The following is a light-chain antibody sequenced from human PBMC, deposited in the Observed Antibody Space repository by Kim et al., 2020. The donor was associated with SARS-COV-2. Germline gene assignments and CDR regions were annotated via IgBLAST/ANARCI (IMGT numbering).Light chain of an antibody. J-gene: IGKJ3*01. CDR3: MQSTQRPVT. CDR1: HCLLHSDGKTY. Sequence: PASISCKSSHCLLHSDGKTYLYWYLQKPGQPPQLLIYEVSNRDSGVPDRFSGRGSGTDFTLKISRVEAEDVGVYYCMQSTQRPVTFGRGTKVDIK. V-gene: IGKV2D-29*01. CDR2: EVS.